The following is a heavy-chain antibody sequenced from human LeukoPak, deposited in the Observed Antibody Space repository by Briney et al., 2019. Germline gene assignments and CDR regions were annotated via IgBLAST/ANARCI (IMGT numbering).Heavy chain of an antibody. Sequence: PGGSLRLSCVASGFTFNDYAMNWVRQAPGKGLEWVSTFKTRYNQVYYAESVRGRFTISTDNSKNTVFLQMNSLGAEDTALYYXXXSXPXYTRFDYWGQGALVTVSS. D-gene: IGHD4-11*01. CDR3: XXSXPXYTRFDY. CDR2: FKTRYNQV. V-gene: IGHV3-23*05. CDR1: GFTFNDYA. J-gene: IGHJ4*02.